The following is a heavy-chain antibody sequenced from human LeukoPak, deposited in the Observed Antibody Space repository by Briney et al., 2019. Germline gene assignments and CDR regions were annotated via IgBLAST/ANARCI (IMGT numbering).Heavy chain of an antibody. D-gene: IGHD3-10*01. Sequence: ASVKVSCKASGYTFSGHYLHWVRQAPGQGLEWMGWINPNSGGTNYAQKFQGWVTMTRDTSISTAYMELSRLRSDDTAVYYCARSDRGVHGNVYYYYYGMDVWGQGTTVTVSS. V-gene: IGHV1-2*04. CDR1: GYTFSGHY. J-gene: IGHJ6*02. CDR2: INPNSGGT. CDR3: ARSDRGVHGNVYYYYYGMDV.